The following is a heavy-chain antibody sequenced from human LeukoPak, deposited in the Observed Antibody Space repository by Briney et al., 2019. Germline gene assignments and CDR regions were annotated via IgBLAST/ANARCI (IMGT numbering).Heavy chain of an antibody. V-gene: IGHV4-59*08. CDR3: ARGADYYDSSGYLYYFDY. Sequence: PSETLSLTCTVSGGSISSYYWSWIRQPPGKGLEWIGYIYYSGSTNYNPSLKSRVTISVDTSKNQFSLNLSSVTAADTAVYYCARGADYYDSSGYLYYFDYWGQGTLVTVSS. D-gene: IGHD3-22*01. J-gene: IGHJ4*02. CDR2: IYYSGST. CDR1: GGSISSYY.